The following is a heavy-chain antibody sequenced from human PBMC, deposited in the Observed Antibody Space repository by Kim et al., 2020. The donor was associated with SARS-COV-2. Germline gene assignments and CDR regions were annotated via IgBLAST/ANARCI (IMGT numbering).Heavy chain of an antibody. V-gene: IGHV3-30*18. Sequence: GGSLRLSCAASGFTFSSYGMHWVRQAPGKGLEWVAVISYDGSNKYYADSVKGRFTISRDNSKNTLYLQMNSLRAEDTAVYYCAKSSTPKRRTWDLSYDFRYGMDVWGQGTTVTVSS. J-gene: IGHJ6*02. CDR3: AKSSTPKRRTWDLSYDFRYGMDV. CDR2: ISYDGSNK. D-gene: IGHD3-3*01. CDR1: GFTFSSYG.